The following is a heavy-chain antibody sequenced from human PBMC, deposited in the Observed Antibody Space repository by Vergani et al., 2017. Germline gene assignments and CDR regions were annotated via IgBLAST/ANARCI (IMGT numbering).Heavy chain of an antibody. CDR1: GGSFSGYY. D-gene: IGHD2-2*01. CDR2: INHSGST. CDR3: ARDTLEYCSSTSCPNWFDP. V-gene: IGHV4-34*01. J-gene: IGHJ5*02. Sequence: QVQLQQWGAGLLKPSETLSLTCAVYGGSFSGYYWSWIRQPPGKGLEWIGEINHSGSTNYNPSLKSRVTISVDTSKNQFSLKLSSVTAADTAVYYCARDTLEYCSSTSCPNWFDPWGQGTLVTVSS.